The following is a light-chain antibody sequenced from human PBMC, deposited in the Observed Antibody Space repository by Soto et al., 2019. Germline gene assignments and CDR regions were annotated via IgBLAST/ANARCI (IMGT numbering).Light chain of an antibody. J-gene: IGKJ3*01. V-gene: IGKV3-15*01. CDR2: GAS. CDR3: QQYNHWPLA. Sequence: EIVMTQSPATLSVSPGEGVTLSCRASQSVSNNVAWYRQKPGQSPRLLIYGASTRATAIPARFSGSGSVTDFTRTITSLQSEDFAVYYCQQYNHWPLAFGPGTKVDIK. CDR1: QSVSNN.